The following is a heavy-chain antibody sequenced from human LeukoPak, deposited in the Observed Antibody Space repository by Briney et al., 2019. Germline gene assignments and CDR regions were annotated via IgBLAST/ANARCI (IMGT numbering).Heavy chain of an antibody. CDR3: ARGSPHNSYGRYYYYYMDV. V-gene: IGHV4-61*01. D-gene: IGHD5-18*01. CDR2: IYYSGST. J-gene: IGHJ6*03. Sequence: SETLSLTCTVSGYSISSGYYWAWIRQPPGKGLEWIGYIYYSGSTNYNPSLKSRVTISVDTSKNQFSLKLSSVTAADTAVYYCARGSPHNSYGRYYYYYMDVWGKGTTVTISS. CDR1: GYSISSGYY.